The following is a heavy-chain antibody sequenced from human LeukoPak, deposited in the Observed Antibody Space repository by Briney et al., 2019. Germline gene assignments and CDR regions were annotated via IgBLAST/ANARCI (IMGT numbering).Heavy chain of an antibody. CDR2: INPNSGGT. V-gene: IGHV1-2*02. Sequence: GASVKVSCKASGYTFTSYGISWVRQAPGQGLEWMGWINPNSGGTNYAQKFQGRVTMTRDTSISTAYMELSRLRSDDTAVYYCATQFKLRFLEWLGYAFDIWGQGTMVTVSS. J-gene: IGHJ3*02. CDR3: ATQFKLRFLEWLGYAFDI. D-gene: IGHD3-3*01. CDR1: GYTFTSYG.